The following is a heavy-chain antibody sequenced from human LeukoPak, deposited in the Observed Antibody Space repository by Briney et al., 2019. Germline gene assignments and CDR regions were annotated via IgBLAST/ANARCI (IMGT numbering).Heavy chain of an antibody. CDR2: INPNSGNT. V-gene: IGHV1-8*01. D-gene: IGHD3-16*01. Sequence: ASVKVSCKASEYTFTNYDINWVRQATGQGLEWMGWINPNSGNTGYTQKFQGRVTMTRNTSLNTAFMELISLKSEDTAIYYYARSLGTYWGKDFLNWFDPWGQGTLVTVSS. CDR1: EYTFTNYD. J-gene: IGHJ5*02. CDR3: ARSLGTYWGKDFLNWFDP.